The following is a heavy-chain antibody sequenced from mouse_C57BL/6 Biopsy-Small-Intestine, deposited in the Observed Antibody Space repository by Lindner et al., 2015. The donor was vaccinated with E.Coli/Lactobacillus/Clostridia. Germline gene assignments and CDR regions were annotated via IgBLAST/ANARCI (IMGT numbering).Heavy chain of an antibody. Sequence: VQLQESGGDLVKPGGSLKLSCEASGFTFSSYGMSWARQTPDKRLEWVATISSSGSYIYYPDSVKGRFTISRDNAKNTLYLQMSSLKSEDTAMYYCARGEGFAYWGQGTLVTVSA. J-gene: IGHJ3*01. CDR3: ARGEGFAY. CDR2: ISSSGSYI. CDR1: GFTFSSYG. V-gene: IGHV5-6*01.